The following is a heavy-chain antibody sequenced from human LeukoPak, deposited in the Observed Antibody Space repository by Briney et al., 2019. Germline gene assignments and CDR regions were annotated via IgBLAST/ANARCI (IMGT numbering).Heavy chain of an antibody. CDR1: GFTFRSYG. V-gene: IGHV3-30*18. CDR3: AKDLGSSGGLFDS. CDR2: ISYDGSNK. Sequence: PGGSLRLSCAASGFTFRSYGMHWVRLAPGMGLEWVTLISYDGSNKDYADSVKGRFTISRDNSKNTLYLQMSSLRAEDTAIYYCAKDLGSSGGLFDSWGQGTLVSVSS. J-gene: IGHJ4*02. D-gene: IGHD6-19*01.